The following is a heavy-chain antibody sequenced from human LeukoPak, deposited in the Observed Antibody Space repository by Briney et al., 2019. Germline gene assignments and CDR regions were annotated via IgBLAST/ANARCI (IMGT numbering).Heavy chain of an antibody. CDR1: GGSISNDY. CDR3: ARVLRDPMVRGVYYYYYYMDV. V-gene: IGHV4-59*01. CDR2: IYYNGYT. J-gene: IGHJ6*03. D-gene: IGHD3-10*01. Sequence: SSETLSLTCSVSGGSISNDYWTWIRQPPGKGLQWIGYIYYNGYTNYSPSLTSRVTISIDTSKNQFSLKLNSMTPADTAVYYCARVLRDPMVRGVYYYYYYMDVWSKGTTVTISS.